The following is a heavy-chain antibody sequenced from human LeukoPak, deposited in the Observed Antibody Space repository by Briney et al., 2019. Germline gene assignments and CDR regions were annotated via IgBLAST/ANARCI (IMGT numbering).Heavy chain of an antibody. CDR2: ICSGSSYI. CDR1: GITFSIYS. V-gene: IGHV3-21*01. Sequence: KLGGSLRLSCAASGITFSIYSMNGVRQAPGRGLEWVSSICSGSSYIYYADSVKGRFTISRDNAKNSLYLQMNSLRTEDTAGYYCARDRAFDIWGQGTMVTVSS. J-gene: IGHJ3*02. CDR3: ARDRAFDI.